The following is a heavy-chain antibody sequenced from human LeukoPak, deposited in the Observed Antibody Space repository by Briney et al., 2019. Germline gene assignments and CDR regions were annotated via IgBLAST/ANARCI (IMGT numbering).Heavy chain of an antibody. J-gene: IGHJ4*02. V-gene: IGHV1-18*01. CDR1: GYTFTSYG. CDR3: ARDSWGIVVVPAAIGFDY. Sequence: ASVKVSCKASGYTFTSYGISWVRQAPGQGLEWMGWISAYNGNTNYAQKLQGRVTMTTDTSTSTAYMELRSLRSDDTPVYYCARDSWGIVVVPAAIGFDYWGQGTLVTVSS. D-gene: IGHD2-2*01. CDR2: ISAYNGNT.